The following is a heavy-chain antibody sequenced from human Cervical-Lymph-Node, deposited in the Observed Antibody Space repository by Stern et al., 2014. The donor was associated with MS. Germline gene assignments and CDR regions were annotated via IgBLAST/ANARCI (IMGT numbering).Heavy chain of an antibody. CDR2: IYSSGST. V-gene: IGHV4-59*01. J-gene: IGHJ4*02. Sequence: HVQLQESGPGLLKPSETLSLTCTVSGGSISGYYCSWIRQAPGERLEWIAYIYSSGSTNYTPSLRSRVTISLDTSRNQFSLKLNSVTAADTAVYYCARRTSTGSYDYWGQGILVTVSS. CDR1: GGSISGYY. CDR3: ARRTSTGSYDY. D-gene: IGHD1-26*01.